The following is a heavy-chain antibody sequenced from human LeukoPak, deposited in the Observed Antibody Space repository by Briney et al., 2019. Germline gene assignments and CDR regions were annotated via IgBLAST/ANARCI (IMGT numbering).Heavy chain of an antibody. CDR3: ARRSRSGLRDY. CDR2: ISTYNTNT. D-gene: IGHD3-10*01. CDR1: GYTFISYG. J-gene: IGHJ4*02. Sequence: GASVKVSCKASGYTFISYGITWVRQAPGQGVEWMGWISTYNTNTNHAQNLQGRVTMTTDTSTSTAYMELRSLRSDDTAIYYCARRSRSGLRDYWGQGTLVTVSS. V-gene: IGHV1-18*01.